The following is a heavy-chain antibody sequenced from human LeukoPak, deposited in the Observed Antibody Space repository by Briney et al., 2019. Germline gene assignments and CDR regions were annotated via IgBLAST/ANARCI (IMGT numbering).Heavy chain of an antibody. V-gene: IGHV1-18*01. Sequence: ASVKVSCKASVYTFTTYGITGLRQAAGQGREGVGWVSASSGSTYYAEKFQGRAAMTTETSATTAYMELRSLRSDDTAVYYCARGYLKDYIEYWGQGTLVTVSS. J-gene: IGHJ4*02. CDR1: VYTFTTYG. CDR2: VSASSGST. CDR3: ARGYLKDYIEY. D-gene: IGHD4/OR15-4a*01.